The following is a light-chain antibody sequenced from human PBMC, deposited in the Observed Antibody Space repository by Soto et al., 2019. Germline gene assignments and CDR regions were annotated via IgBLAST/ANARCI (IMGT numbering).Light chain of an antibody. J-gene: IGKJ1*01. Sequence: RVTHSLATLYVPLVKRGNITFRASQTISSWLAWYQQKPGKAPKLLIHKASSLQSGVPSRFSGSGSGTDFTLTISSLHPDDFATYCCQHDKSYPPRFCQGTKV. CDR3: QHDKSYPPR. CDR1: QTISSW. CDR2: KAS. V-gene: IGKV1-5*03.